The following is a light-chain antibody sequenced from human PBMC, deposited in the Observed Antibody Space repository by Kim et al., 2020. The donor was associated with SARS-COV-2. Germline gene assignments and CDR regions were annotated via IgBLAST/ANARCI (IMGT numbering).Light chain of an antibody. Sequence: QSVLTQPPSASGTPGQRVTISCSGSSSNIGSNTVNWYQQLPGTAPKLLIYSNNQRPSGVPDRFSGYKSGTSASLAISGIQSEDEADYYCAAWDDSLNGWVFGGGTQLTVL. CDR1: SSNIGSNT. J-gene: IGLJ3*02. V-gene: IGLV1-44*01. CDR2: SNN. CDR3: AAWDDSLNGWV.